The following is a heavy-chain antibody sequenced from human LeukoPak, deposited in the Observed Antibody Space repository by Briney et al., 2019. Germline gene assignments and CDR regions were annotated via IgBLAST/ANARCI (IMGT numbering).Heavy chain of an antibody. CDR2: ISSSSTI. CDR3: AKDIVAAGLFFDY. V-gene: IGHV3-69-1*01. D-gene: IGHD6-13*01. Sequence: GGSLRLSCAASGFTFSDYYMNWVPQAPGKGLEWVSSISSSSTIYYADSVKGRFTISRDNAKNSLYLQMNSLRAEDTAVYYCAKDIVAAGLFFDYWGLGTLVTVSS. CDR1: GFTFSDYY. J-gene: IGHJ4*02.